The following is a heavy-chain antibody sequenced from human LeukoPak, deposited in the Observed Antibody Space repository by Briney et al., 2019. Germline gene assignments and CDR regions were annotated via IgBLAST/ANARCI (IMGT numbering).Heavy chain of an antibody. D-gene: IGHD3-10*01. Sequence: GGSLRLSCAASGFTFSSYAMSWVRQAPGKGLEWVSAISGSGGSTYYADSVKGRFTISRDNSKKTLYLQMNSLRAEDTAVYYCGPLFGPDFDYWGQGTLVTVSS. CDR1: GFTFSSYA. J-gene: IGHJ4*02. CDR3: GPLFGPDFDY. CDR2: ISGSGGST. V-gene: IGHV3-23*01.